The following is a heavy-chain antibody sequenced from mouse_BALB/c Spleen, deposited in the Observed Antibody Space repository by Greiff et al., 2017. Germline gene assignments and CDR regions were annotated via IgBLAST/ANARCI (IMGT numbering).Heavy chain of an antibody. V-gene: IGHV5-12-1*01. CDR1: GFAFSSYD. Sequence: EVQGVESGGGLVKPGGSLKLSCAASGFAFSSYDMSWVRQTPEKRLEWVAYISSGGGSTYYPDTVKGRFTISRDNAKNTLYLQMSSLKSEDTAMYYCARLGPFYAMDYWGQGTSVTVSS. J-gene: IGHJ4*01. CDR3: ARLGPFYAMDY. D-gene: IGHD4-1*01. CDR2: ISSGGGST.